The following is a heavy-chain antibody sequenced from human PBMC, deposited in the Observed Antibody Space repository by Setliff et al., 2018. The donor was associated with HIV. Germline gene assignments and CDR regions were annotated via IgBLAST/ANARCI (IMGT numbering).Heavy chain of an antibody. Sequence: ASVKVSCKASGYTFTAYYIHWVRQAPGQGLEWMGWINPKSGGTNYAQKFQGRVTMSSDTSISTAYMELGRLGSDDTAVYYCAALTGVKSFDFLEYLLYDYWGQGTQVTVSS. CDR2: INPKSGGT. J-gene: IGHJ4*02. V-gene: IGHV1-2*02. CDR3: AALTGVKSFDFLEYLLYDY. CDR1: GYTFTAYY. D-gene: IGHD3-3*01.